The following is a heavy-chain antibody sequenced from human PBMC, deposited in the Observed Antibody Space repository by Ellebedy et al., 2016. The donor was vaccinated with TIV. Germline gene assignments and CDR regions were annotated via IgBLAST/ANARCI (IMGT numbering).Heavy chain of an antibody. Sequence: SETLSLTXIVSGGPVSSGSHYWGWIRQPPGKGLEWIGSIYHSGSTYYNPSLKSRVTISVDTSKNQFSLKLSSVTAADTAVYYCVVRSPYYYYYMDVWGKGTTVTVSS. V-gene: IGHV4-39*01. CDR1: GGPVSSGSHY. D-gene: IGHD3-16*01. CDR2: IYHSGST. J-gene: IGHJ6*03. CDR3: VVRSPYYYYYMDV.